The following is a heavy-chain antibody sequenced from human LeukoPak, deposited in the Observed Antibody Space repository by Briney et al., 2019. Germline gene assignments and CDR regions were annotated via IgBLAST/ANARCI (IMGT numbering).Heavy chain of an antibody. V-gene: IGHV3-21*01. Sequence: PGGSLTLSCAASGFTFSSYWMSWVRQAPGKGLEWVSSISSSSSYIYYADSVKGRFTISRDNAKNSLYLQMNSLRAEDTAVYYCARDWSSSSWYSDYWGQGTLVTVSS. D-gene: IGHD6-13*01. CDR3: ARDWSSSSWYSDY. J-gene: IGHJ4*02. CDR1: GFTFSSYW. CDR2: ISSSSSYI.